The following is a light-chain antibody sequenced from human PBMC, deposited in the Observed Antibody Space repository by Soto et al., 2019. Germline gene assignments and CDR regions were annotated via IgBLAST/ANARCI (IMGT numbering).Light chain of an antibody. CDR3: QQRSNWPYT. J-gene: IGKJ2*01. CDR1: QSVSSY. V-gene: IGKV3-11*01. CDR2: DAS. Sequence: EIVLTQSPATLSLSPGERATLSCRASQSVSSYLAWYQQKPGQAPRLLIYDASNRATVIPARFSGSGSGTDFTLTISSLEPEDFAVYHCQQRSNWPYTFGQGTKLEIK.